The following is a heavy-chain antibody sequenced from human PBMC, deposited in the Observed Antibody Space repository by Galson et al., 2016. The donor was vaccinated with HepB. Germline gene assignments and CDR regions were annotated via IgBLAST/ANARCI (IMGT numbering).Heavy chain of an antibody. J-gene: IGHJ6*02. CDR2: TYYRSKWYN. D-gene: IGHD1/OR15-1a*01. V-gene: IGHV6-1*01. CDR3: VEQRKGAPYGTDV. Sequence: CAIPGDSVASNSAAWNWIRQSPSRGLEWLGRTYYRSKWYNDYAVSVKSRIIVNPDTSKNQFSLQLNSVTPEDTAVYSCVEQRKGAPYGTDVWGQGTTVTVAS. CDR1: GDSVASNSAA.